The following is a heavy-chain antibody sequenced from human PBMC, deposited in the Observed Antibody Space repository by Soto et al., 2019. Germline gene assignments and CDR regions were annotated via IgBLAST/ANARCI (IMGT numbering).Heavy chain of an antibody. Sequence: SVKVSCKASGYTLTELSMHWVRQAPGKGLEWMGGFDPEDGETIYAQKFQGRVTMTEDTSTDTAYMELSSLRSEDTAVYYCATAPPGDNWNSGTKHNAFDIWGQGTMVTVSS. V-gene: IGHV1-24*01. J-gene: IGHJ3*02. CDR1: GYTLTELS. CDR2: FDPEDGET. CDR3: ATAPPGDNWNSGTKHNAFDI. D-gene: IGHD1-7*01.